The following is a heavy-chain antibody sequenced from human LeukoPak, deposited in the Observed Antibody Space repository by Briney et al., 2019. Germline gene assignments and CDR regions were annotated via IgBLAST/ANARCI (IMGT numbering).Heavy chain of an antibody. J-gene: IGHJ4*02. CDR2: ISYDGSNK. V-gene: IGHV3-30*04. D-gene: IGHD2/OR15-2a*01. Sequence: PGRSLRLSCADSGFTFSSYAIHWVPQAPGKGLEWVAVISYDGSNKYYADSVKGRFTIPRDNSKNTLYLQMNSLRAEDTAVYYCARDGPISFLDYWGQGTLVTVSS. CDR1: GFTFSSYA. CDR3: ARDGPISFLDY.